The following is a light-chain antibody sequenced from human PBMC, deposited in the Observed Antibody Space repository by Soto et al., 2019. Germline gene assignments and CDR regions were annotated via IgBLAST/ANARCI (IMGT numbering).Light chain of an antibody. CDR3: SSYAGSNNVV. J-gene: IGLJ2*01. Sequence: QSALTQPPSASGSPGQSVTISCTGTSSDVGGYNYVSWYQQHPGKAPKLVIYEINKRPSGVPHRFSGSKSGNTASLTVSGLQTEDEADYYCSSYAGSNNVVFGGGTKRTVL. CDR2: EIN. V-gene: IGLV2-8*01. CDR1: SSDVGGYNY.